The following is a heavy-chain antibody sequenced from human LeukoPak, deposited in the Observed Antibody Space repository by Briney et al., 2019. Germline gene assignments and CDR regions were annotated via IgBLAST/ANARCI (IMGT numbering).Heavy chain of an antibody. V-gene: IGHV3-23*01. CDR3: AKAAYSSSWYVPTHYYYGMDV. J-gene: IGHJ6*02. CDR1: RFTFSSYA. Sequence: GGSLRLSCAASRFTFSSYAMSWVRQAPGKGLEWVSAISGSGGSTYYADSVKGRFTISRDNSKNTLYLQMNSLRAEDTAVYYCAKAAYSSSWYVPTHYYYGMDVWGQGTTVTVSS. CDR2: ISGSGGST. D-gene: IGHD6-13*01.